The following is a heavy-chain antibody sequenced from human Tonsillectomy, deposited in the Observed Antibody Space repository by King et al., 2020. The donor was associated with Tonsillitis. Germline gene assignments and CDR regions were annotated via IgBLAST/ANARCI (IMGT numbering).Heavy chain of an antibody. CDR1: GGSFSGYY. J-gene: IGHJ4*02. Sequence: VQLQQWGAGLLKPSETLSLTCAVYGGSFSGYYWSWIRQPPGKGLEWIGQINHSGSASYNPSLQSRVIISADTSNNQFSLKVTSVTAADTAVYYCARREEWELGDWSLGTLVTVSS. V-gene: IGHV4-34*01. CDR3: ARREEWELGD. CDR2: INHSGSA. D-gene: IGHD1-26*01.